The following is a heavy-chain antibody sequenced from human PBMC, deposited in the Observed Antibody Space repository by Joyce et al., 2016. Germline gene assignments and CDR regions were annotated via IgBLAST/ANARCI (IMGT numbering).Heavy chain of an antibody. J-gene: IGHJ4*02. CDR3: AKILTATYSSGWFLDY. Sequence: QVQLVESGGGVVQPGRSLRLSCAASGLTLSNYGVHWVRRAPGKGLEWVAVISYDGIYKYYADSVKGRFTISRDKSKNTVFLEMNSLRAEDTAVYYCAKILTATYSSGWFLDYWGQGTLVTVSS. D-gene: IGHD6-25*01. CDR2: ISYDGIYK. V-gene: IGHV3-30*18. CDR1: GLTLSNYG.